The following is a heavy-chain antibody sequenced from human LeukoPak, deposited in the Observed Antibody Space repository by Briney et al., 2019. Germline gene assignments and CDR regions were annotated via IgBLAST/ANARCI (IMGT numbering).Heavy chain of an antibody. CDR2: TYYRSKWYN. V-gene: IGHV6-1*01. J-gene: IGHJ3*02. D-gene: IGHD1-1*01. CDR1: ADTVSINGAA. Sequence: SQTLSLTFAISADTVSINGAAWNWIRQSPSRGLEWLGRTYYRSKWYNDYAVSVRGRITISPDTSKNQLSLHLTSVTPEDTAVYYCARDGQLGLGALDIWGQGTLVTVSS. CDR3: ARDGQLGLGALDI.